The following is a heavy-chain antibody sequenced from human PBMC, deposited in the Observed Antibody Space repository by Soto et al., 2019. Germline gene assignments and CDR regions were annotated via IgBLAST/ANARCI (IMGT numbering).Heavy chain of an antibody. CDR3: ASGGRSSSWYFIY. CDR1: GGSISSYY. Sequence: QVQLQESGPGLVKPSETLSLTCTVSGGSISSYYWSWIRRPAGKGLEWIGRIYTSGSTNYNPSLKSRVTMSVDTSKNQFSLKLSSVTAADTAVYYCASGGRSSSWYFIYWGQGTLVTVSS. D-gene: IGHD6-13*01. J-gene: IGHJ4*02. CDR2: IYTSGST. V-gene: IGHV4-4*07.